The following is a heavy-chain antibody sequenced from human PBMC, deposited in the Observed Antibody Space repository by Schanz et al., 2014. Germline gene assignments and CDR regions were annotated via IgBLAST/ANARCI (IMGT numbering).Heavy chain of an antibody. D-gene: IGHD3-3*01. Sequence: VQLVESGGGVVQPGRSLRLSCAASGFTFGNFFMSWVRQAPGKGLEWVANIKQDGIEKYYVDSVKGRFTISRDNAKISLYLQMNSLTADDTAVYYCARDKGGYYPFDYWGRGTLVTVSS. CDR2: IKQDGIEK. CDR1: GFTFGNFF. V-gene: IGHV3-7*01. J-gene: IGHJ4*02. CDR3: ARDKGGYYPFDY.